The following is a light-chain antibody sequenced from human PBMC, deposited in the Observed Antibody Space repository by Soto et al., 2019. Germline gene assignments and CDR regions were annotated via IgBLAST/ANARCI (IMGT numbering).Light chain of an antibody. CDR2: AAS. CDR1: RDSSSW. Sequence: DIQMTQSPSSVSSSVGDRVTITCRASRDSSSWLACYQQKPGKAPKLLISAASSLQSGVPSRFSGSRSGTDFTLTISSLQHEDFATHFCQQANRFPHTFGQGTKVEIK. J-gene: IGKJ2*01. CDR3: QQANRFPHT. V-gene: IGKV1-12*01.